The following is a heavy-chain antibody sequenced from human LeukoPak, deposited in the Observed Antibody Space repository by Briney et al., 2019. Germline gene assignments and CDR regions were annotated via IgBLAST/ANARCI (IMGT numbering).Heavy chain of an antibody. V-gene: IGHV6-1*01. D-gene: IGHD4-17*01. CDR2: TYYRSNWYN. CDR3: AGEEYGDYAARWFDP. Sequence: TSQTLSLTCAISGDSVSSKSAAWNWIRQSPSRGLEWLGRTYYRSNWYNDYAESVKSRININPDTSKNQFTLQLNSVTPEDTAVYYCAGEEYGDYAARWFDPWGQGTLVTVSS. CDR1: GDSVSSKSAA. J-gene: IGHJ5*02.